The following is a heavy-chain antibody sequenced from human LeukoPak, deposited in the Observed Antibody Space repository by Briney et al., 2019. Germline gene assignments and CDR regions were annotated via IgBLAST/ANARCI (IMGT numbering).Heavy chain of an antibody. D-gene: IGHD3-3*01. CDR3: ARGYYGFWSHHPFFDY. Sequence: SETLSLTCAVYGGSFSGYYWSWIRQPPGKGLEWIGEINHSGSTNYNPSLKSRVTISVDTSKNQFSLKLSSVTAADTAVYYCARGYYGFWSHHPFFDYWSQGTLVTVSS. J-gene: IGHJ4*02. CDR2: INHSGST. CDR1: GGSFSGYY. V-gene: IGHV4-34*01.